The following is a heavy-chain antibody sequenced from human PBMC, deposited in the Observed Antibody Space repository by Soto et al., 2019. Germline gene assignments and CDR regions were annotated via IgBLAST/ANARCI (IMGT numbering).Heavy chain of an antibody. CDR3: TRGLLTDYFDY. J-gene: IGHJ4*02. V-gene: IGHV3-30-3*01. CDR2: ISYDGSSQ. Sequence: QVQLVESGGGVVQSGRSLRLSCAASGFTFDTYAMHWVRQAPGKGLVWVAVISYDGSSQFYAGSVMGRFTVSRDNSKNTLYLQVNNLRNDDTAVYYCTRGLLTDYFDYWGQGALVTVSS. CDR1: GFTFDTYA.